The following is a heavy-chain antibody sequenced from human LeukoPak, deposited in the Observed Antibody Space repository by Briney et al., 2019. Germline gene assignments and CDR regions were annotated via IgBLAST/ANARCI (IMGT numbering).Heavy chain of an antibody. Sequence: GGSLRLSCAASGFTFDNYAMNWVRQAPGKGLEWVSYIRGGGGVTRYSDSVKDRFTISRDNSKNTLYLQMNSLRAEDTAIYYCAKCSASYYNDAFDIWAEGQWSPSLQ. D-gene: IGHD3-10*01. CDR3: AKCSASYYNDAFDI. CDR1: GFTFDNYA. V-gene: IGHV3-23*01. CDR2: IRGGGGVT. J-gene: IGHJ3*02.